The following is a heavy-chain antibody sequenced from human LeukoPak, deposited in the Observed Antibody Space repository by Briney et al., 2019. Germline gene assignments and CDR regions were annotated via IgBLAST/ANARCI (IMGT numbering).Heavy chain of an antibody. CDR2: LSGSGGST. V-gene: IGHV3-23*01. D-gene: IGHD2-2*01. Sequence: AGGSLRLSCAASGFTFSSYAMSWVRQAPGKGLAWVSALSGSGGSTYYADSVKGRFTISRDNSKNTLYLQMNSLRAEDTAIYYCAKHPLVVPAAVRFDYWGQGTLVTVSS. J-gene: IGHJ4*02. CDR3: AKHPLVVPAAVRFDY. CDR1: GFTFSSYA.